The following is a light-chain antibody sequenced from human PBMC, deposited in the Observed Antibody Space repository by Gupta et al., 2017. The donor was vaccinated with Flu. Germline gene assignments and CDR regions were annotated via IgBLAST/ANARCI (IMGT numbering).Light chain of an antibody. CDR3: QSYDSSLSGSVV. V-gene: IGLV1-40*01. CDR2: GDN. CDR1: SSSIGAGYD. J-gene: IGLJ2*01. Sequence: QSVLTQPPSVSGAPGQRVSISCSGSSSSIGAGYDVHWYQQFPGTAPRLLIYGDNNRSSGVPDRFSGSKSDSSASLAITGVQAEDEADYYCQSYDSSLSGSVVFGGGTRLSVL.